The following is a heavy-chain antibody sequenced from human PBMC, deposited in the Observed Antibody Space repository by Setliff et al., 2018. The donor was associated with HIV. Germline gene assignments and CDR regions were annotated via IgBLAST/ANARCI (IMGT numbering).Heavy chain of an antibody. J-gene: IGHJ4*02. CDR2: ISDNGGST. Sequence: GSLRLSCTTSGFIFGDYAMIWVRQAPGKGLEWVSLISDNGGSTYYADSVKGRFTISRDNSKNTLYLQMNSLRAEDTAVYFCAKGNGWYPYFDYWGRGTLVTVSS. CDR3: AKGNGWYPYFDY. CDR1: GFIFGDYA. D-gene: IGHD6-19*01. V-gene: IGHV3-23*01.